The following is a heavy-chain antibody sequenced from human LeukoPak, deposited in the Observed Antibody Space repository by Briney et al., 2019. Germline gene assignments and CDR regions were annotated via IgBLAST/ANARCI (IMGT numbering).Heavy chain of an antibody. V-gene: IGHV3-23*01. CDR2: ILGSGGST. CDR3: AKWGDYDVLTGYYVPDY. Sequence: GASLRLSCAASGFTFSNYAKSWVSQAPGKGLEWVSAILGSGGSTYYADSVKGRFTVSRDNSKSTLYLQMNSLRAEDTALYYCAKWGDYDVLTGYYVPDYWGQGTLVTVSS. CDR1: GFTFSNYA. J-gene: IGHJ4*02. D-gene: IGHD3-9*01.